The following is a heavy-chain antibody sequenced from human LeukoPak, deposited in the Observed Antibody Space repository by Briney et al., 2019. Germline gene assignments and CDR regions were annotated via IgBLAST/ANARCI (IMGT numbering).Heavy chain of an antibody. CDR1: GGSISSYY. J-gene: IGHJ4*02. V-gene: IGHV4-59*01. CDR3: ATLGYSYGTDY. Sequence: KSSETLSLTCTVSGGSISSYYWSWIRQPPGKGLEWIGYIYYSGSTNYNPSLKSRVTISVDTSKNQFSLKLSSVTAADTAVYYCATLGYSYGTDYWGQGTLVTVSS. CDR2: IYYSGST. D-gene: IGHD5-18*01.